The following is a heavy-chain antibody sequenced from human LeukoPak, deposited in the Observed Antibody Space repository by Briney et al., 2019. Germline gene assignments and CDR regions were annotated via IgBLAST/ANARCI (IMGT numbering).Heavy chain of an antibody. CDR3: ARDRGSSWFAYY. Sequence: ASVKVSCKASRYIFTSYYIHWVRQAPVQGLEWMGWINPNNGGTKYAQKFQGRVTMTSGTSISTAYMELSRLRSDDTAMYYCARDRGSSWFAYYWGQGTLVTVSS. V-gene: IGHV1-2*02. D-gene: IGHD6-13*01. CDR1: RYIFTSYY. CDR2: INPNNGGT. J-gene: IGHJ4*02.